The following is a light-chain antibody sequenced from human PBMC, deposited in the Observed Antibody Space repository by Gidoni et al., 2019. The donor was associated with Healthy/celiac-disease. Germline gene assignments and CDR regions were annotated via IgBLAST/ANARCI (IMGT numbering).Light chain of an antibody. V-gene: IGKV3-20*01. CDR1: QSLTTNL. J-gene: IGKJ1*01. Sequence: EIVLTQAPGTLSLSLGERATLSCRASQSLTTNLLGWYQKKPVQAPRLLIYGASSRAADIPDRFSGSGSGTDFTLTISRLEPEDFAVYYCQQYARSPPTFGPGTKVEIK. CDR2: GAS. CDR3: QQYARSPPT.